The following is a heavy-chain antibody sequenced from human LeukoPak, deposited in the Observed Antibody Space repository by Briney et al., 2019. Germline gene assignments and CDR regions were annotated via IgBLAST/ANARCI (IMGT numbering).Heavy chain of an antibody. CDR3: AKDPDCTSGICYTFFDY. V-gene: IGHV3-30*18. J-gene: IGHJ4*02. Sequence: PGRSLRLSCAASGFTFSSYGMHWVRQAPGKGLEWVAVISYDGSNKYYADSVKGRFTISRDNSKNTPYLQMNSLRADDTAVYYCAKDPDCTSGICYTFFDYWGQGTLVTVSS. D-gene: IGHD2-8*01. CDR1: GFTFSSYG. CDR2: ISYDGSNK.